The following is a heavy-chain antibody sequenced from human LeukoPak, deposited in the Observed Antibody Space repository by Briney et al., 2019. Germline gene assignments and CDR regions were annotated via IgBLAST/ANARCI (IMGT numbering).Heavy chain of an antibody. V-gene: IGHV3-74*01. D-gene: IGHD2-2*01. CDR2: ISSDGIST. J-gene: IGHJ5*02. Sequence: GGSLRLSCAASGFTFSSNWTHWVRQAPGKGVVWVSRISSDGISTTYADSVKGRFTTSRDNAKNTLYLQMNSLRVEDTAVYYCASFLCPTCSWGQGTLVTVSS. CDR1: GFTFSSNW. CDR3: ASFLCPTCS.